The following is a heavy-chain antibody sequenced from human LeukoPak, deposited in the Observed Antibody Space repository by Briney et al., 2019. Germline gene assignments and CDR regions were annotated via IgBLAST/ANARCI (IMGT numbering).Heavy chain of an antibody. Sequence: KSSETLSLTCAVSGGSISSGGYSWSWIRQPPGKGLEWIGYIYHSGSTYYNPSLKSRVTISVDRSKNQFSLKLSSVTAADTAVYYCARAPQYSSPFDYWGQGTLVTVSS. CDR3: ARAPQYSSPFDY. CDR2: IYHSGST. J-gene: IGHJ4*02. D-gene: IGHD6-6*01. CDR1: GGSISSGGYS. V-gene: IGHV4-30-2*01.